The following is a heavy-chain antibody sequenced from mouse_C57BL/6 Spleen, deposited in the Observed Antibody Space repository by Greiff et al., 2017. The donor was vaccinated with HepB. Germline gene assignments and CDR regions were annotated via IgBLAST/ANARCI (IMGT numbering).Heavy chain of an antibody. CDR3: ARTTVVEGRYFDV. J-gene: IGHJ1*03. V-gene: IGHV1-80*01. CDR1: GYAFSSYW. CDR2: IYPGDGDT. D-gene: IGHD1-1*01. Sequence: QVQLQQSGAELVKPGASVKISCKASGYAFSSYWMNWVKQRPGKGLEWIGQIYPGDGDTNYNGKFKGKATLTADKSSSTAYMQLSSLTSEDSAVYFCARTTVVEGRYFDVWGTGTTVTVSS.